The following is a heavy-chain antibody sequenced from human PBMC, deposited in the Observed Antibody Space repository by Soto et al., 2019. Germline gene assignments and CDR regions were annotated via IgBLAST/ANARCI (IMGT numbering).Heavy chain of an antibody. CDR2: INVYNGDR. J-gene: IGHJ5*02. D-gene: IGHD5-18*01. CDR3: P. V-gene: IGHV1-18*01. Sequence: ASVKVSCKAQGYIFTKYGIGWVRQAPGHGLEWMGLINVYNGDRKVAQKFQYRVSITNMDPVDTATYYCAHHTITPATNWFDPWGLGTLVTVSS. CDR1: GYIFTKYG.